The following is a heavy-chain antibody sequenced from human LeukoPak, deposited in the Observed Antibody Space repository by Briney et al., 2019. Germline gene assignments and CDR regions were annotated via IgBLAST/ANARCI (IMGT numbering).Heavy chain of an antibody. CDR1: GGTFNNSA. CDR2: IMPLFGTA. CDR3: ARDVHGDYGSGXFDX. Sequence: SVKVSCKTSGGTFNNSAISWVRQAPGQGLEWLGGIMPLFGTAGYAQKFQGRVTITKDESTRTVYLELTSLTSDDTAVYYCARDVHGDYGSGXFDXWGQGTL. V-gene: IGHV1-69*05. D-gene: IGHD4-17*01. J-gene: IGHJ5*02.